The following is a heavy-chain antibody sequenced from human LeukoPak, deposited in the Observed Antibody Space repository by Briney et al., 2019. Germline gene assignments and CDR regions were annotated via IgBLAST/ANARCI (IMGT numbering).Heavy chain of an antibody. D-gene: IGHD6-13*01. CDR3: ARCLGFLIGSSWYPDAFDI. CDR2: INYSGST. J-gene: IGHJ3*02. V-gene: IGHV4-34*01. CDR1: SESFSGYF. Sequence: SETLSLTCAIYSESFSGYFWSWIRQPPGKGLEWIGEINYSGSTNYNPSLKSRVTISVDTSKNQFSLKLSSVTAADTAVYFCARCLGFLIGSSWYPDAFDIWGQGTMVTVSS.